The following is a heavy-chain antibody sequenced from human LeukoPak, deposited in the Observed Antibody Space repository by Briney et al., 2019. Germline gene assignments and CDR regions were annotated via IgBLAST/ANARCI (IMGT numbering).Heavy chain of an antibody. J-gene: IGHJ4*02. D-gene: IGHD4-17*01. Sequence: GGSLRLSCAASGFTFSSYAMHWVRQAPGKGLEWVAVISYDGSNKYYADSVKGRFTISRDNSKNTLYLQMNSLRAEDTAVYYCARARMTTMTYFDYWGQGTLVTVSS. CDR3: ARARMTTMTYFDY. CDR1: GFTFSSYA. V-gene: IGHV3-30*04. CDR2: ISYDGSNK.